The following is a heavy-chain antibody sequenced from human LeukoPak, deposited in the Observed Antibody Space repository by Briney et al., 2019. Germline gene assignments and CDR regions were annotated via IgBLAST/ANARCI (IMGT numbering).Heavy chain of an antibody. Sequence: GGSLRLSCAASGFTFDDYAMHWVRQAPGKGLEWVSGISWNSGSIGYADSVKGRFTISRDNAKNSLYLQMNSLRAEDTALYYCAKGVYSNYGQEGYFDYWGQGTLVTVSS. J-gene: IGHJ4*02. CDR2: ISWNSGSI. CDR3: AKGVYSNYGQEGYFDY. D-gene: IGHD4-11*01. V-gene: IGHV3-9*01. CDR1: GFTFDDYA.